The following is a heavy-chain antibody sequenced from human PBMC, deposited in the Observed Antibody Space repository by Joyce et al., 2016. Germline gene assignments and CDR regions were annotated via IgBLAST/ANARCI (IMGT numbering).Heavy chain of an antibody. Sequence: EVQLVESGGGLVKPGGSLRLSCAASVFTFRSYTMNWVRQAPGKGLEGVSSSSSNSNYIYYADAVKGRFTISRDNAKNSLYLQMNSLRAEDTAVFYCARRRLRKEQGWFDPWGQGTLVTVSS. D-gene: IGHD4-17*01. J-gene: IGHJ5*02. CDR3: ARRRLRKEQGWFDP. CDR1: VFTFRSYT. V-gene: IGHV3-21*01. CDR2: SSSNSNYI.